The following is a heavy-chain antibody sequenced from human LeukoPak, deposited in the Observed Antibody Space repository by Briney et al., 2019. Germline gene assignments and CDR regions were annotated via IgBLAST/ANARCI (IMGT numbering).Heavy chain of an antibody. CDR2: ISGSGGST. V-gene: IGHV3-23*01. J-gene: IGHJ5*02. D-gene: IGHD1-26*01. Sequence: GGSLRLSCAASGFTFTSYAMSWVRQAPGKGLEWVSSISGSGGSTYYADSVKGRFTISRDNSKNTLYLQMNSLRAEDTAVYYCAKDVISGSSGWFDPWGQGTLGTVSS. CDR3: AKDVISGSSGWFDP. CDR1: GFTFTSYA.